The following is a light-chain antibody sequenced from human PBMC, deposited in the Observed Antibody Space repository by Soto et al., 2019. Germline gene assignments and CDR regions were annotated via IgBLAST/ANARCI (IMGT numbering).Light chain of an antibody. CDR3: QQYGSSPPLT. V-gene: IGKV3-20*01. Sequence: EIVLTQSPGTLSLSPGERATLSCMASQSVSSSYLAWYQQKPGQAPRLLIYGASSRATGIPDRFSGSGSGIDFTLTISRLEPEDFAVYYCQQYGSSPPLTFGGGTKVEIK. CDR1: QSVSSSY. CDR2: GAS. J-gene: IGKJ4*01.